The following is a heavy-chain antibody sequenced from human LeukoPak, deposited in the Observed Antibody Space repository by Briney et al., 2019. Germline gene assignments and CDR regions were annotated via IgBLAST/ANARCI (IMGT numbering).Heavy chain of an antibody. CDR3: ARGRVYSSSSFYYYYGMDV. CDR2: INHSGST. D-gene: IGHD6-6*01. CDR1: GGSISSYY. J-gene: IGHJ6*02. V-gene: IGHV4-34*01. Sequence: SETLSLTCTVSGGSISSYYWSWIRQPPGKGLEWIGEINHSGSTNYNPSIKSRVTISVDTSKNQFSLKLSSVTAADTAVYHWARGRVYSSSSFYYYYGMDVWGQGTTVTVSS.